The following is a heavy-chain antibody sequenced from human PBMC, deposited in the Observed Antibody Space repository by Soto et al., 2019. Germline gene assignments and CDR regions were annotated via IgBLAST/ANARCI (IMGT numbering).Heavy chain of an antibody. CDR1: GYTFTSYY. Sequence: QVQLVQSGAEVKKPGASVKVSCKASGYTFTSYYMHWVRQAPGQGLEWMGIINPSGGSTSYAQKFQGRVTMTRDTSTSTVYMELSSLRSEDTAVYYCARDFRSSSGWSPNWFDPWGQGTLVTVSS. J-gene: IGHJ5*02. CDR2: INPSGGST. CDR3: ARDFRSSSGWSPNWFDP. V-gene: IGHV1-46*01. D-gene: IGHD6-19*01.